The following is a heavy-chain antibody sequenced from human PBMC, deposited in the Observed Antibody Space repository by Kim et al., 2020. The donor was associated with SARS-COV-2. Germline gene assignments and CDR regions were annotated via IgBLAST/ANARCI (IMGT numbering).Heavy chain of an antibody. V-gene: IGHV1-18*01. D-gene: IGHD4-17*01. J-gene: IGHJ5*02. Sequence: TDNAQNFQGRVTMTADTSTNTAYMELRSLKSDDTAVYYCARDGDAYGDFVSWGQGTLVTVSS. CDR3: ARDGDAYGDFVS. CDR2: T.